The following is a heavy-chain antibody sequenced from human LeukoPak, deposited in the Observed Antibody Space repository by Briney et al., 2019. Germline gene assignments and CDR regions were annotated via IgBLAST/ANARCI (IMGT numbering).Heavy chain of an antibody. V-gene: IGHV1-46*01. CDR1: GCTFTSYY. CDR2: INPSGGST. Sequence: ASVKVSCKASGCTFTSYYMHWVRQAPGQGLEWMGIINPSGGSTSYAQKFQGRVTMTRDTSTSTVYMELSSLRSEDTAVYYCARVRPGVVAYRGAFDIWGQGTMVTVSS. CDR3: ARVRPGVVAYRGAFDI. J-gene: IGHJ3*02. D-gene: IGHD2-15*01.